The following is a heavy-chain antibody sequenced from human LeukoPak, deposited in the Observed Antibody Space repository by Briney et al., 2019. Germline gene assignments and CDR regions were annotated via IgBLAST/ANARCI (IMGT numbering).Heavy chain of an antibody. CDR2: IYHSHGT. D-gene: IGHD3-3*01. CDR1: GYSISSGYY. J-gene: IGHJ6*03. CDR3: ARGLTYYDFWSGHHPGSYYMDV. V-gene: IGHV4-38-2*01. Sequence: AEPLSLTCAVSGYSISSGYYWGRIRQPPGKGLEWIGCIYHSHGTHYNPSLKSRATISVDTSKNQFSLKLSSVTSADTAVYYCARGLTYYDFWSGHHPGSYYMDVWGKGTTVTVSS.